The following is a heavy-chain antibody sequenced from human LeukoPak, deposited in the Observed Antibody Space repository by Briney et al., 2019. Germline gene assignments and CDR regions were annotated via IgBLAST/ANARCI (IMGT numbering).Heavy chain of an antibody. V-gene: IGHV3-7*01. CDR2: IKHDGTEK. D-gene: IGHD3/OR15-3a*01. CDR3: ARSTDSWTNYYGMDV. Sequence: GGSLRLSCAASGFTFSDHWMSWVRQAPGKGLEWVANIKHDGTEKYYVDSVKGRFTISRDNAKNSLYLQMNSLRADDTAVYYCARSTDSWTNYYGMDVWGQGTTVTVSS. J-gene: IGHJ6*02. CDR1: GFTFSDHW.